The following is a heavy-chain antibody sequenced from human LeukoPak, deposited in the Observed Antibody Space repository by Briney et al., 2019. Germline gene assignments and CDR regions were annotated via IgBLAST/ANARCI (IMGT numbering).Heavy chain of an antibody. CDR1: RFTFSNYA. V-gene: IGHV3-23*01. D-gene: IGHD3-22*01. CDR2: ISTTHNT. CDR3: AKDLDSTGSWPPEYFQH. J-gene: IGHJ1*01. Sequence: GGSLRLSGVASRFTFSNYAMSWVRQGPGEVLEWVSLISTTHNTHYADSVKGRFTISRDNSKNTLYLQMNSLRADDTAVYYCAKDLDSTGSWPPEYFQHWGQGTLVTVSS.